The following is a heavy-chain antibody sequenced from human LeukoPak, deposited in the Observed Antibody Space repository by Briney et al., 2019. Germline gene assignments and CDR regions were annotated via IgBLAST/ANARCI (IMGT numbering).Heavy chain of an antibody. Sequence: GGSLRLSCAASVLALSAYKMRWVRQARRKGRVWVSRISTDGYTTDYADFVQGRFTASRDSTKNTWSLEMNSLRAEDTAVYYCVVGGSPGYWGQGTLVTVSS. V-gene: IGHV3-74*01. J-gene: IGHJ4*02. D-gene: IGHD2-15*01. CDR2: ISTDGYTT. CDR3: VVGGSPGY. CDR1: VLALSAYK.